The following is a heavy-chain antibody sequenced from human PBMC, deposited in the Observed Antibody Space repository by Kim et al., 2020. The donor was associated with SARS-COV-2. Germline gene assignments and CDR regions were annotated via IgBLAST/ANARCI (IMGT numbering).Heavy chain of an antibody. J-gene: IGHJ4*02. CDR3: ARAGMSGYDFVSTDY. D-gene: IGHD5-12*01. V-gene: IGHV1-69*01. Sequence: QKCQGRVTITADESTSTAYMELSSLRSEDTAVYYCARAGMSGYDFVSTDYWGQGTLVTVSS.